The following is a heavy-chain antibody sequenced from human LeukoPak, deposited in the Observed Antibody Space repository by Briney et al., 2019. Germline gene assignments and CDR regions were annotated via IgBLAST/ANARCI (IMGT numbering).Heavy chain of an antibody. J-gene: IGHJ4*02. V-gene: IGHV3-21*01. Sequence: KSGGSLRLSCAASGFTFSSYSMNWVRQAPGKGLEWVSSISSSSSYIYYADSVKGRFTISRDNAKNSLYLQLNSLRAEDTAVYYCARDQYSGYDYIFNYWGQGTLVTVSS. CDR2: ISSSSSYI. CDR3: ARDQYSGYDYIFNY. D-gene: IGHD5-12*01. CDR1: GFTFSSYS.